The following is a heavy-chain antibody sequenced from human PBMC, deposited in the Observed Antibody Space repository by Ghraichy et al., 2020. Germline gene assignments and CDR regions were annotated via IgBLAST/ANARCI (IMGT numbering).Heavy chain of an antibody. CDR2: ISWNSGSI. CDR3: AKDFGRQWLIGPDY. Sequence: SLNISCAASGFTFDDYAMHWVRQAPGKGLEWVSGISWNSGSIGYADSVKGRFTISRDNAKNSLYLQMNSLRAEDTALYYCAKDFGRQWLIGPDYWGQGTLVTVSS. J-gene: IGHJ4*02. D-gene: IGHD6-19*01. V-gene: IGHV3-9*01. CDR1: GFTFDDYA.